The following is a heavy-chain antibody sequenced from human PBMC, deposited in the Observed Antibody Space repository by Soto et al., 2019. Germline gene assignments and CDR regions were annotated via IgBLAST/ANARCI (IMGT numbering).Heavy chain of an antibody. Sequence: CGSLRFYWTVSGLAFNNYGINWFRQAPGTGLAWVSSISQSEYTYYSVSSKGRCAISRDNAKSSVSLQMNPLRVEDTAVYYCPREDSIIIPAVSDFWGQGTLVTVSS. CDR1: GLAFNNYG. J-gene: IGHJ4*02. D-gene: IGHD2-2*01. CDR3: PREDSIIIPAVSDF. CDR2: ISQSEYT. V-gene: IGHV3-21*01.